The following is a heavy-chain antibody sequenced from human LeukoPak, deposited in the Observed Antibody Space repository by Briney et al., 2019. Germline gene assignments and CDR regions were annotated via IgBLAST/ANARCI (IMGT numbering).Heavy chain of an antibody. CDR2: IYYSGST. Sequence: SETLSLTCTVSGGSISSYYWSWIRQPPGKGLEWIAYIYYSGSTNYNPSLKSRVTISVDTSKNQFSLKLSSVTAADTAVYYCARQNYGAAPLRYWGQGTLVTVSS. CDR1: GGSISSYY. V-gene: IGHV4-59*08. D-gene: IGHD4/OR15-4a*01. J-gene: IGHJ4*02. CDR3: ARQNYGAAPLRY.